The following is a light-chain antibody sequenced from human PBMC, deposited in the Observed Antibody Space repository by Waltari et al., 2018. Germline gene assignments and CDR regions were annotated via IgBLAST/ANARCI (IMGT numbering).Light chain of an antibody. CDR1: QSLLHSNGYNY. Sequence: DIVMTQSPISLPVTPGESASIPCRSSQSLLHSNGYNYLDWYLQKPGQSPQLLIYLGSNRAAGVPDRFSGSGSGTDFTLKISRVEAEDVGVYYCMQALQSPWTFGQGTKVDIK. J-gene: IGKJ1*01. CDR3: MQALQSPWT. V-gene: IGKV2-28*01. CDR2: LGS.